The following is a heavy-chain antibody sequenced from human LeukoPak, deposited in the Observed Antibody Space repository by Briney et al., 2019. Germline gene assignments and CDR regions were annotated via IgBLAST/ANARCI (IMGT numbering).Heavy chain of an antibody. CDR2: IYYSGST. Sequence: ASETLSLTCTVSGGSISSGSYCWGWIRQPPGKGLEWIGSIYYSGSTYYNPSLKSRVTISVDTSKNQFSLKMSSVTAADTAVYYCARLPIYYYGSGSYLSEFDYWGQGTLVTVSS. CDR3: ARLPIYYYGSGSYLSEFDY. V-gene: IGHV4-39*01. J-gene: IGHJ4*02. CDR1: GGSISSGSYC. D-gene: IGHD3-10*01.